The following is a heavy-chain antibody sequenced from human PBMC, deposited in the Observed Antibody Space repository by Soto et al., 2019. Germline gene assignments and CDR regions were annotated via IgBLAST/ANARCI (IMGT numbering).Heavy chain of an antibody. J-gene: IGHJ3*02. CDR3: ARRAFGSSRSFDI. V-gene: IGHV3-23*01. CDR2: ISDSGGLT. D-gene: IGHD6-6*01. CDR1: GFAFGSHP. Sequence: LSCAASGFAFGSHPMSWVRQAPERGLEWVSGISDSGGLTYNADSVKGRFTISRDNSKNTLYLQMNSLRAEDTALYYCARRAFGSSRSFDIWGQGTMVTVSS.